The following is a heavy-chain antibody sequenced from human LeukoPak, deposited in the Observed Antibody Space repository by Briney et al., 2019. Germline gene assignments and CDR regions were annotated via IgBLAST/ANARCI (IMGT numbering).Heavy chain of an antibody. J-gene: IGHJ5*02. V-gene: IGHV4-4*07. D-gene: IGHD5-18*01. CDR3: ARDGAGIQLWLEDGWFDP. CDR1: GGSISSYH. Sequence: PSETLSLTCTVSGGSISSYHWSWIRQPAGKGLEWIGRIYTSGSTNYNPSLKSRVTMSVDTSKNQFSLKLSSVTAADTAVYYCARDGAGIQLWLEDGWFDPWGQGTLVTVSS. CDR2: IYTSGST.